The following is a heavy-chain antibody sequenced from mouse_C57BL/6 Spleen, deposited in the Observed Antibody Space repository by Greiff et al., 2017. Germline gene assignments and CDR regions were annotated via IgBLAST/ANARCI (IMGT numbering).Heavy chain of an antibody. V-gene: IGHV1-18*01. CDR2: INPNNGGT. J-gene: IGHJ1*03. CDR1: GYTFTDYN. CDR3: ARREFSYWYFDV. Sequence: EVKLQESGPELVKPGASVKIPCKASGYTFTDYNMDWVKQSHGKSLEWIGDINPNNGGTIYNQKFKGKATLTVDKSSSTAYMELRSLTSEDTAVYYCARREFSYWYFDVWGTGTTVTVSS.